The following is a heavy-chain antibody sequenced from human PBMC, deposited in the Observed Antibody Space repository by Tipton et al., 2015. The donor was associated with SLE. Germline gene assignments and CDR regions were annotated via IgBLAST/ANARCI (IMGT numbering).Heavy chain of an antibody. CDR3: ARDGDRIVGATSYFDY. J-gene: IGHJ4*02. D-gene: IGHD1-26*01. Sequence: SLRLSCAASGFTVSNNYISWVRQAPGKGLEWVSVIYSDGSTYYADSVKGRFTFSRDNSKNTLYLQMNSLRPEDTAVYYCARDGDRIVGATSYFDYWGQGTLVTVFS. CDR2: IYSDGST. V-gene: IGHV3-66*02. CDR1: GFTVSNNY.